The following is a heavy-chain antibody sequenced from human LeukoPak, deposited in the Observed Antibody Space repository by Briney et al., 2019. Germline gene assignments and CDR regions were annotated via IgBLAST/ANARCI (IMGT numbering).Heavy chain of an antibody. CDR2: ISAYNGNT. V-gene: IGHV1-18*01. D-gene: IGHD3-10*01. CDR1: GYTFTSYG. Sequence: GASVKVSFTASGYTFTSYGISWVRQAPGQGLEWMGWISAYNGNTNYAQKFQGRVTMTTDTSTETIYMELRSLTSDDTAVFYCARTMAVHAFDIWGQGTMVTVSP. CDR3: ARTMAVHAFDI. J-gene: IGHJ3*02.